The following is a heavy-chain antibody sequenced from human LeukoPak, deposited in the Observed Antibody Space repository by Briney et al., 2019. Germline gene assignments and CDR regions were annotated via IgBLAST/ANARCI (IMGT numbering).Heavy chain of an antibody. D-gene: IGHD6-19*01. J-gene: IGHJ4*02. CDR2: INPNSGGT. Sequence: ASLKLSCKASGYTFTGYYMHWVRQAPGQGLEWMAWINPNSGGTNYAQKFQGRVTMTRDTSISTAYMELSRLRSDGTAVYYCARPRGSSGWLDYWGQGTPVTVSS. CDR3: ARPRGSSGWLDY. V-gene: IGHV1-2*02. CDR1: GYTFTGYY.